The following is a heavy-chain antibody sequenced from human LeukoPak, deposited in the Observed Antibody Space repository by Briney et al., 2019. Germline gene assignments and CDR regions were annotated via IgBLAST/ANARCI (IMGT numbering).Heavy chain of an antibody. CDR1: GFTFSSYS. J-gene: IGHJ4*02. Sequence: GGSLRLSCAASGFTFSSYSMNWVRQAPGEGLEWVSYISSSSSTIYYAASVKGRFTISRDNANNSLYLQMNSLRAEATAVYYCASLSIAARQVDYWGQGTLVTVSS. V-gene: IGHV3-48*04. CDR2: ISSSSSTI. D-gene: IGHD6-6*01. CDR3: ASLSIAARQVDY.